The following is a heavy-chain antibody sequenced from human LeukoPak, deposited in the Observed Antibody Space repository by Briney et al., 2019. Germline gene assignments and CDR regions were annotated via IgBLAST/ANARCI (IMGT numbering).Heavy chain of an antibody. J-gene: IGHJ5*02. Sequence: PGGSLRLSCAASGFTVSNNYMTWVRQPPGKGLEWVSVIYNGGSTYYANSVKGRFTISRDSSKNTLYLQMNSLRAEDTAVYYCARININHSLIDWFDPWGQGTLVTVSS. CDR3: ARININHSLIDWFDP. CDR2: IYNGGST. V-gene: IGHV3-53*01. D-gene: IGHD2/OR15-2a*01. CDR1: GFTVSNNY.